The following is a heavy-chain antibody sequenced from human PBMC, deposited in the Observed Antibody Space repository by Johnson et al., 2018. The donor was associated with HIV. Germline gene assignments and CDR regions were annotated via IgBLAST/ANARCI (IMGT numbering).Heavy chain of an antibody. CDR2: MWYDGSKK. V-gene: IGHV3-33*01. D-gene: IGHD3-10*01. CDR3: VRGRAYYCSGSLAFNI. J-gene: IGHJ3*02. CDR1: GFTFSTYG. Sequence: QVQLVESGGGVVQPGRSLRLSRAASGFTFSTYGMHWVRQAPGQGLEWVAVMWYDGSKKYYADSVQGRFTISRDSAKNSLYLQMNSLRVEDTALYYCVRGRAYYCSGSLAFNIWGQGTMVTVSS.